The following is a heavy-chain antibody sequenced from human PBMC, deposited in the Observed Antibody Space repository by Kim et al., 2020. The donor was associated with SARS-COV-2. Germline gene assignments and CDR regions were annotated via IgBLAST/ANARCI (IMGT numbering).Heavy chain of an antibody. CDR3: VTLSSRDSVDY. J-gene: IGHJ4*02. Sequence: TYYADSVKGRFTSSRDNSKNTLYLQMSTLRAEDTAVYYCVTLSSRDSVDYWGQGTLVTVSS. CDR2: T. V-gene: IGHV3-64D*09.